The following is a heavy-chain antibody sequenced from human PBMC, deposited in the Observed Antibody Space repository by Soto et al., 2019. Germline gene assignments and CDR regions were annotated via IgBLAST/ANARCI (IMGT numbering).Heavy chain of an antibody. CDR2: IIPIFGTA. J-gene: IGHJ6*02. V-gene: IGHV1-69*13. Sequence: GASVKVSCKASGYTFTTYDISWVRQAPGQGLEWMGGIIPIFGTANYAQKFQGRVTITADESTSTAYMELSSLRSEDTAVYYCARRSRVVLVPAAIPSYYYYGMDVWGQGTTVTVSS. CDR3: ARRSRVVLVPAAIPSYYYYGMDV. CDR1: GYTFTTYD. D-gene: IGHD2-2*02.